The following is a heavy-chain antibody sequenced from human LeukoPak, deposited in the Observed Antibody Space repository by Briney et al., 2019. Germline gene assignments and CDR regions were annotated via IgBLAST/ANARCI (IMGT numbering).Heavy chain of an antibody. Sequence: ASVKVSCKASGYTFISYYMHWVRQAPGQALEWMGIIHPSGDSTSYAQKFQGRVTLTRDTSTSTVYMELSSLRSEDTAVYYCARGEVYFDYWGQGTLVSVSS. CDR1: GYTFISYY. D-gene: IGHD1-26*01. V-gene: IGHV1-46*01. CDR3: ARGEVYFDY. CDR2: IHPSGDST. J-gene: IGHJ4*02.